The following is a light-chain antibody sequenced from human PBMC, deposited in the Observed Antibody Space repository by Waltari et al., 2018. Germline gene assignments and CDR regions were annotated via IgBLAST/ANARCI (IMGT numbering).Light chain of an antibody. CDR2: GAS. CDR3: QQYGSSPLT. CDR1: RSVSSSS. J-gene: IGKJ4*01. Sequence: EIVLTQSPGTLSLSPGERVTLSCRASRSVSSSSVAWYRQKPGQAPRLLLYGASNRAPGIPDRFSGSGSGTDFTLTISRLEPGDFAVYYCQQYGSSPLTLGGGTKVEIK. V-gene: IGKV3-20*01.